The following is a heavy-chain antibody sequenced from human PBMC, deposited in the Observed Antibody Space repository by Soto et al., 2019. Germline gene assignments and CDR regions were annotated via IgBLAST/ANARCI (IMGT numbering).Heavy chain of an antibody. Sequence: VKVSCKASGYTFTSYGISWVRQAPGQGLDWMGWISAYNGNTKYAQDLQGRVTMTTDTSTSTAYMELRSLRSDDTAMYYCARFSGGSYNTYYFYYGMDVWGQGTTVTVSS. CDR1: GYTFTSYG. CDR3: ARFSGGSYNTYYFYYGMDV. D-gene: IGHD2-15*01. CDR2: ISAYNGNT. J-gene: IGHJ6*02. V-gene: IGHV1-18*04.